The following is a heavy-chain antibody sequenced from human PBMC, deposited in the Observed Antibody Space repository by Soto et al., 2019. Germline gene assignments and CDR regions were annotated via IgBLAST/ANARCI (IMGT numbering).Heavy chain of an antibody. J-gene: IGHJ3*02. CDR2: IYHSGST. CDR3: ARRRIRVITVAFDI. D-gene: IGHD3-22*01. V-gene: IGHV4-30-2*01. CDR1: GGSISSGGYS. Sequence: SETLSLTCAVSGGSISSGGYSWSWVRQPPGKGLEWIGEIYHSGSTNYNPSLKSRVTISVDKSKNQFSLKLSSVTAADTAVYYCARRRIRVITVAFDIWGQGTMVTVSS.